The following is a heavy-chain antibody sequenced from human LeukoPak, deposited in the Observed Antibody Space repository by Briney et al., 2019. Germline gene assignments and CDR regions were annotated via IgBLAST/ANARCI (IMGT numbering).Heavy chain of an antibody. CDR1: GFTFSTYV. V-gene: IGHV3-64D*06. Sequence: GGSLRLSCSVSGFTFSTYVMHWVRQAPGKGLEYVSAISSNVDNTYYADSVKGRFTISRDNSKNTLYLQMSSLRADDTAVYYCVRGTGYWGQGTLVTVSS. J-gene: IGHJ4*02. CDR2: ISSNVDNT. CDR3: VRGTGY.